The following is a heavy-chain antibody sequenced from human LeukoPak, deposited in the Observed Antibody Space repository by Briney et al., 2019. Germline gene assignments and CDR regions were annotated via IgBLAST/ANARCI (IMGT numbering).Heavy chain of an antibody. Sequence: SGGSLRLSCAASAFSLNAYNMNWVRQAPGKGLEWVPSISYTGTYIYYADSVKGRFTISRDNAKNSLYLQMNSLRAEDTAVYYCARDDVDYYDSSGPDYWGQGTLVTVSS. CDR3: ARDDVDYYDSSGPDY. CDR1: AFSLNAYN. D-gene: IGHD3-22*01. J-gene: IGHJ4*02. CDR2: ISYTGTYI. V-gene: IGHV3-21*01.